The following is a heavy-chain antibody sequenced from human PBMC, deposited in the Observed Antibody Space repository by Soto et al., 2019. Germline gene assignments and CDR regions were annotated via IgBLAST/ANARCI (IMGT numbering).Heavy chain of an antibody. CDR3: ARADLWYYDILTPYYYYGMDV. CDR2: ISSSSSTI. J-gene: IGHJ6*02. V-gene: IGHV3-48*04. D-gene: IGHD3-9*01. Sequence: GGSLRLSCAASGFTFSSYSMNWVRQAPGKGLEWVSYISSSSSTIYYAESVKGRFTISRDNAKNSLYLQMNSLRAEDTAVYYCARADLWYYDILTPYYYYGMDVWGQGTTVTVSS. CDR1: GFTFSSYS.